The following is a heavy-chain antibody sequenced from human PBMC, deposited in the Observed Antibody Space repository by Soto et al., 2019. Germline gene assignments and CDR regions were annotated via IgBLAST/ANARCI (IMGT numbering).Heavy chain of an antibody. J-gene: IGHJ4*02. Sequence: EVQLLESGGGLVQPGGSLRLSCAASGFTFSSYAMSWVRQAPGKGLEWVSAISGSGGSTYYADSVKGRFTISRDNSKKSLYVQMNGLRAEERAVYYCAKVGEYGPVDCWGQGTLVTVSS. CDR1: GFTFSSYA. D-gene: IGHD3-10*01. V-gene: IGHV3-23*01. CDR2: ISGSGGST. CDR3: AKVGEYGPVDC.